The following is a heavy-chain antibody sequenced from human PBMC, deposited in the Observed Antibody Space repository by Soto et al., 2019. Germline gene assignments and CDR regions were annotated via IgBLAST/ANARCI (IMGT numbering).Heavy chain of an antibody. D-gene: IGHD2-2*02. CDR2: ISYTGSP. V-gene: IGHV4-31*03. Sequence: PSETLSLTCTVSGDSISSDGYYWNWIRQHPGKDLEWIGYISYTGSPYYNPSLKSRVTMSLDASKNHFSLELTSVTAADTAVYYCARSPLYISSAGVFSCWGLGTLVTVSS. CDR3: ARSPLYISSAGVFSC. CDR1: GDSISSDGYY. J-gene: IGHJ4*02.